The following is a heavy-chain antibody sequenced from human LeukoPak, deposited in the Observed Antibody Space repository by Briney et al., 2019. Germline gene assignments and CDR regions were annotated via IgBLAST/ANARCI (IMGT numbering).Heavy chain of an antibody. Sequence: GGSLRLSCAASGFTFSSYAMSWVRRAPGKGLEWVSAISGSGGSTYYADSVKGRFTISRDNSKNTLYLQMNSLRAEDTAVYYCAKRGYSSGWFDYWGQGTLVTVSS. CDR1: GFTFSSYA. CDR3: AKRGYSSGWFDY. V-gene: IGHV3-23*01. J-gene: IGHJ5*01. D-gene: IGHD6-19*01. CDR2: ISGSGGST.